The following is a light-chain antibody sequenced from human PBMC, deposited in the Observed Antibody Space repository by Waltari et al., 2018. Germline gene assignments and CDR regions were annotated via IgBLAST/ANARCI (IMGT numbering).Light chain of an antibody. J-gene: IGKJ1*01. Sequence: DIQMTQSPSTLSASVGDRVTITCRASQSISPWLAWYQQKPGKAPKLLIPKASSVESGVPSSFSGSGSETLFTLTISSLQSDDFATYYCQHFITYPRTFGQGTKVEIK. CDR2: KAS. CDR3: QHFITYPRT. V-gene: IGKV1-5*03. CDR1: QSISPW.